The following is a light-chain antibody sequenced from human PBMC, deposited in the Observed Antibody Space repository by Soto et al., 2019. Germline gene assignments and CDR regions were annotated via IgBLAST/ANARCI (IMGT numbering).Light chain of an antibody. CDR1: SSDVGGYEY. CDR2: EVS. CDR3: SSYTTSTTRII. J-gene: IGLJ2*01. V-gene: IGLV2-14*01. Sequence: QSALTQPRSVSGSPGQSVTISCSGTSSDVGGYEYVSWYQQHPGKAPKLMFYEVSNRPSGVSNRFSGSKSGNTASLTISGPQAEDEADYYCSSYTTSTTRIIFGGGTKLTVL.